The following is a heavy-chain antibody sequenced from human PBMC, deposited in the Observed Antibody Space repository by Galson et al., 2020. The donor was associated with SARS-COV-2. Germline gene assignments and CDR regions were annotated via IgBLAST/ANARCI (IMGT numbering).Heavy chain of an antibody. Sequence: GGSLRLSCTASGFTFGDYVMSWFRQAPGKGLEWIGFIRSKSYGGTTEYAASVEGRFNISRDDSENIAYLQMNSLDTEDTGVYYCTRDRSRNDIGSGSYSGMANWGQGTLVTVSS. V-gene: IGHV3-49*03. CDR3: TRDRSRNDIGSGSYSGMAN. J-gene: IGHJ4*02. D-gene: IGHD3-3*01. CDR2: IRSKSYGGTT. CDR1: GFTFGDYV.